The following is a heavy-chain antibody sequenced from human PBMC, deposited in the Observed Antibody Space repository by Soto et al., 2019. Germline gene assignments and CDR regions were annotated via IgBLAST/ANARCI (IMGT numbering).Heavy chain of an antibody. D-gene: IGHD6-19*01. V-gene: IGHV2-5*01. CDR3: AHRRKAVAVFGGSNWFDP. CDR1: GFSLSTSGVG. Sequence: ESGPTLVNPTQTLTLTCTFSGFSLSTSGVGVGWIRQPPGKALEWLALIYWNDDKRYSPSLKSRLTITKDTSKNQVVLTMTNMDPVDTATYYCAHRRKAVAVFGGSNWFDPWGQGTLVTVSS. J-gene: IGHJ5*02. CDR2: IYWNDDK.